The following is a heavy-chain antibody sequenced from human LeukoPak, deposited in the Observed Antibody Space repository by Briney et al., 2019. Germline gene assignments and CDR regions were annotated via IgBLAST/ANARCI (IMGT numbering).Heavy chain of an antibody. Sequence: PSETLSLTCTVSGGSISSYYWSWIRQPPGKGLEWIGYIYYSGSTNYNPSLKGRVTISVDTSKNQFSLKLSSVTAADTAVYYCARHSSSWHNFDYWGQGTLVTVSS. CDR2: IYYSGST. CDR1: GGSISSYY. CDR3: ARHSSSWHNFDY. J-gene: IGHJ4*02. D-gene: IGHD6-13*01. V-gene: IGHV4-59*08.